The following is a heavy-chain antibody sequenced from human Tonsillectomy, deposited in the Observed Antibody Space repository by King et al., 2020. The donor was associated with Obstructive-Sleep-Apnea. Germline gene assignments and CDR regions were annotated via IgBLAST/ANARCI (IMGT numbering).Heavy chain of an antibody. CDR1: GGTVTTDT. J-gene: IGHJ6*02. CDR2: IIPMSGTS. V-gene: IGHV1-69*01. CDR3: ARDLTWMDV. D-gene: IGHD2-21*02. Sequence: VQLVESGAEVKKPGSSVTVSCKASGGTVTTDTISWVRQAPGQGLEWMGGIIPMSGTSHYAQKCQGRVIITADASTNIVFMQLNSLRSEDTAVYYCARDLTWMDVWGQGTSVAVSS.